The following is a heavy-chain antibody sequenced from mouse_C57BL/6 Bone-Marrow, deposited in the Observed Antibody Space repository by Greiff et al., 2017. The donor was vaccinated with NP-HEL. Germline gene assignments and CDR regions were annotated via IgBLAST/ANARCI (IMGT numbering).Heavy chain of an antibody. V-gene: IGHV1-81*01. J-gene: IGHJ3*01. CDR3: ARGGFAY. CDR1: GYTFTSYG. Sequence: VQLQQSGAELARPGASVKLSCKASGYTFTSYGISWVKQRTGQGLEWIGEIYPRSGNTYYNEKFKGKATITADTSSNTAYLQLSSLTSEDTAVYYCARGGFAYWGQGTLVTVSA. CDR2: IYPRSGNT.